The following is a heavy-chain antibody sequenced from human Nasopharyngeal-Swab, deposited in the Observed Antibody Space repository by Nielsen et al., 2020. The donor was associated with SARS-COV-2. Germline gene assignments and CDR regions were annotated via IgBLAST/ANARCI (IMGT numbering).Heavy chain of an antibody. V-gene: IGHV3-23*01. Sequence: GESLKISCAASGFSLSDYHMRWVRQAPEKGLEWVSAISSSGGSTYYADSVKGRFTISRDNYQDTLYLQMNSLRAEDTAVYYCAKAVLEWLLQPYYYYGMDVWGQGTTVTVSS. CDR3: AKAVLEWLLQPYYYYGMDV. CDR2: ISSSGGST. D-gene: IGHD3-3*01. CDR1: GFSLSDYH. J-gene: IGHJ6*02.